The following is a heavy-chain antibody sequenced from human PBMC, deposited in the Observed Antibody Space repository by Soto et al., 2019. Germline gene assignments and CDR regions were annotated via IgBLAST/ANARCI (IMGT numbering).Heavy chain of an antibody. D-gene: IGHD2-15*01. CDR1: GFTFSSYG. V-gene: IGHV3-33*01. CDR3: ARDIVVVVAATPPTDAFDI. J-gene: IGHJ3*02. CDR2: IWYDGSNK. Sequence: QVQLVESGGGVVQPGRSLRLSCAASGFTFSSYGMHWVRQAPGKGLEWVAVIWYDGSNKYYADSMKGRFTISRDNSKNTLYLQMNSLRADDTAVYYCARDIVVVVAATPPTDAFDIWGQGTMVTVSS.